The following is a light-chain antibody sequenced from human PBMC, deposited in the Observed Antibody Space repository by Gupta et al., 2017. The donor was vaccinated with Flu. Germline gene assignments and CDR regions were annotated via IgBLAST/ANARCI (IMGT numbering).Light chain of an antibody. V-gene: IGLV2-8*01. CDR2: EIS. J-gene: IGLJ2*01. Sequence: QSALTQPPSASGSPGQAVTISCTGTSSDVGGYNYVPWYQQHPGEAPKLLIYEISKRPSGVPDRFSGSKSGNTASLTISGLQAEDEADYYCSSYAGSNNFVVCGGGTKLTVL. CDR3: SSYAGSNNFVV. CDR1: SSDVGGYNY.